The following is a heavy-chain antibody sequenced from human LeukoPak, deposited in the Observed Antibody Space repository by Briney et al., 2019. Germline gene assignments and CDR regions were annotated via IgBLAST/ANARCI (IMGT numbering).Heavy chain of an antibody. CDR2: IKKRSAAT. Sequence: GSLRLSCAASGFTFRDYAMTWIRQAPGKGLEWISYIKKRSAATYYADSVAGRFVISRDDAKNSLNLHLTNLRVEDTATYFCARIWSARDWFDPWGQGT. J-gene: IGHJ5*02. CDR3: ARIWSARDWFDP. CDR1: GFTFRDYA. D-gene: IGHD1-1*01. V-gene: IGHV3-11*01.